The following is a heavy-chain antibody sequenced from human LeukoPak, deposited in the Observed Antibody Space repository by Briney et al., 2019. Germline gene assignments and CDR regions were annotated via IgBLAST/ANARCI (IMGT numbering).Heavy chain of an antibody. Sequence: PGGSLRLAWAAAGFTFSGSAMHWVRQASGEGLEWVGRIISKANSYATAYAASVKDRFTISRDDSKNTAYLQMNSLKTEDTAVYYCTTVDYWGQGTLVTVSS. V-gene: IGHV3-73*01. CDR3: TTVDY. CDR1: GFTFSGSA. CDR2: IISKANSYAT. J-gene: IGHJ4*02.